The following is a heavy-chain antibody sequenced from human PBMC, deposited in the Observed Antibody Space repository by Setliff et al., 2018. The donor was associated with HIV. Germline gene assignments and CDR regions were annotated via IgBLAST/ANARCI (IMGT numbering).Heavy chain of an antibody. V-gene: IGHV4-34*01. J-gene: IGHJ4*02. Sequence: SETLSLTCAVYGGSFSGSYWGWIRQPPGKGLEWIGEINHSGSTDYSQSLKSRVTIAVDTSKNQFSLKLSSVTAADTAVYYCASRRAAMWHGLFVGFENWGQGTLVTVSS. CDR2: INHSGST. CDR3: ASRRAAMWHGLFVGFEN. D-gene: IGHD1-26*01. CDR1: GGSFSGSY.